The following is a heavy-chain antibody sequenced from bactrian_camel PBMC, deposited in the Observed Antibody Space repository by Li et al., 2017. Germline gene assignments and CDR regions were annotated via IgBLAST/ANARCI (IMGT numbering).Heavy chain of an antibody. CDR2: IGRTGTI. V-gene: IGHV3S53*01. J-gene: IGHJ4*01. CDR3: RADPPVSYCAGG. D-gene: IGHD2*01. Sequence: VQLVESGGDLMQPGGSLRLSCAASGYIFSRCAMYWYRQAPGKERELVSIIGRTGTITYADSVKGRFTISQDNEKNTLYLQMNSLIPEDTAMYYCRADPPVSYCAGGWGQGTQVTVS. CDR1: GYIFSRCA.